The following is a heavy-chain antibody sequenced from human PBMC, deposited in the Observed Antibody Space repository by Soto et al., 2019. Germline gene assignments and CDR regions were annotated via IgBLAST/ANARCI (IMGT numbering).Heavy chain of an antibody. CDR1: GFTFSSYG. CDR2: IWYDGSNK. Sequence: QVQLVESGGGVVQPGRSLRLSCAASGFTFSSYGMHWVRQAPGKGLEWVAVIWYDGSNKYYADSVKGRFTISRDNSKNTRDLQMNGRRAEDTAVYYCARDIAAAGTSDYYYGMDVWGQGTRVTVSS. CDR3: ARDIAAAGTSDYYYGMDV. D-gene: IGHD6-13*01. J-gene: IGHJ6*02. V-gene: IGHV3-33*01.